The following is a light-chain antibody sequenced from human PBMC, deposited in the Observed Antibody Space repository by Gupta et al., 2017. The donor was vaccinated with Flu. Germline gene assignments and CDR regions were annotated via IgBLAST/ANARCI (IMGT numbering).Light chain of an antibody. V-gene: IGKV1-33*01. Sequence: GDRVTITCQASQDIITYLRWYQHKPGKAPKLLICDASTLQTGVPSSFSGRGSGTHFTFTISSLQPEDIGTYYCQQYGNLPLTFGGGTKVELK. CDR3: QQYGNLPLT. J-gene: IGKJ4*01. CDR2: DAS. CDR1: QDIITY.